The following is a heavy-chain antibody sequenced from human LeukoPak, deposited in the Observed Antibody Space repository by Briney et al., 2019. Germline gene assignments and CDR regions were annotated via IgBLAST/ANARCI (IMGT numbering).Heavy chain of an antibody. Sequence: SETLSLTCTVSGGPISSSFWSWIRQPPGKGLEWIGHIYYSGSTNYNPSLKSRVTISVDTSKNQFSLKLSSVTAADTAVYSCARRGANSGSYSPFDLWGRGTLVTVSA. CDR3: ARRGANSGSYSPFDL. CDR2: IYYSGST. CDR1: GGPISSSF. V-gene: IGHV4-59*01. D-gene: IGHD1-26*01. J-gene: IGHJ2*01.